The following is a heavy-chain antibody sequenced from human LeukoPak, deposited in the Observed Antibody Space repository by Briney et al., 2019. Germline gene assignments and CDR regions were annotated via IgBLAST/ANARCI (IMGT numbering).Heavy chain of an antibody. CDR2: IYYSGST. CDR1: GGSVGSGSYY. V-gene: IGHV4-61*01. D-gene: IGHD5-18*01. Sequence: SETLSLTCTVSGGSVGSGSYYWSWIRQPSGKGLEWIGYIYYSGSTNYNPSLKSRVTISVDMSKNQFSLKLSSVTAADTAVYYCARGGYSYGSDAFDIWGQGTMATVSS. J-gene: IGHJ3*02. CDR3: ARGGYSYGSDAFDI.